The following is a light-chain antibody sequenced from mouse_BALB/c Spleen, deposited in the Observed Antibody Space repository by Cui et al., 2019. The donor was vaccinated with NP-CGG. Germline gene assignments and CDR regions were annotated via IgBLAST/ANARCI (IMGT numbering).Light chain of an antibody. J-gene: IGLJ1*01. V-gene: IGLV1*01. CDR3: ALWYSNHWV. CDR2: GTN. CDR1: TGAVTTSNY. Sequence: VVTPQSAPTTSPGETVTLTCRSSTGAVTTSNYANWVQEKPDHLFTGLIGGTNNRVPGVPARFSGSLIGDKAALTITGAQTEDEAIYFCALWYSNHWVFGGGTKLTVL.